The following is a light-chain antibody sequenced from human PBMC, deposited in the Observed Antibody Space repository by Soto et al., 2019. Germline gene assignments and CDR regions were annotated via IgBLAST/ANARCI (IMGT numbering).Light chain of an antibody. Sequence: DVQLTQSPSFLSASVRDRVTITCRASQGINNFLGWYQQKPGKGPKLLIYAASALQSGIPSRFSGSGSGTEFTLTITSLQPGDFATYFCQQLNSFPITFGQGTRLDIK. CDR3: QQLNSFPIT. CDR1: QGINNF. J-gene: IGKJ5*01. CDR2: AAS. V-gene: IGKV1-9*01.